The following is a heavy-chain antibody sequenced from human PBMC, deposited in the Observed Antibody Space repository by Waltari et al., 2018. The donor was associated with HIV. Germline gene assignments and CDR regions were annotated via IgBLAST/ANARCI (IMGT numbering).Heavy chain of an antibody. D-gene: IGHD2-15*01. CDR3: ARLGYCSGGRCGYYYYYAMDV. V-gene: IGHV3-66*02. CDR2: IYSGGST. CDR1: EFTAHPNY. J-gene: IGHJ6*02. Sequence: EVQLVESGGDLVQPGGSLTLSCEASEFTAHPNYMIWVRQASGKGLEWVSVIYSGGSTDYADSVKGRFTISRDNSKNTLYLHMSSLRAEDTAVYFCARLGYCSGGRCGYYYYYAMDVWGQGTTVTVTS.